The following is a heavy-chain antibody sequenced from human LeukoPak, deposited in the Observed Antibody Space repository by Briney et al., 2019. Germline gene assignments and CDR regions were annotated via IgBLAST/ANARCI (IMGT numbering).Heavy chain of an antibody. Sequence: GGSLRLSCAASGFTFSSYSMNWVRQAPGKGLEWVSAISGSGGSTYYADSVKGRFTISRDNSKNTLYLQMNSLRAEDTAVYYCAKGSSSWYNYYYYMDVWGKGTAVTVSS. CDR2: ISGSGGST. J-gene: IGHJ6*03. CDR1: GFTFSSYS. CDR3: AKGSSSWYNYYYYMDV. D-gene: IGHD6-13*01. V-gene: IGHV3-23*01.